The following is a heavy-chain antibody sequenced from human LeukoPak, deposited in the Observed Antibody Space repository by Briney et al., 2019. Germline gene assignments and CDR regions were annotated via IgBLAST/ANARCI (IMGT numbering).Heavy chain of an antibody. J-gene: IGHJ6*02. V-gene: IGHV4-59*01. CDR2: IYYKGNA. CDR1: GGSISGSY. D-gene: IGHD3-16*01. CDR3: AKFGVDYDMIV. Sequence: SETLSLTCTVSGGSISGSYGTWIRQPPGKGLEWIGQIYYKGNADYNPSLKSRVTLSVDTSKNQFSLKLTAMTAADTAVYYCAKFGVDYDMIVWGQGTTVTVS.